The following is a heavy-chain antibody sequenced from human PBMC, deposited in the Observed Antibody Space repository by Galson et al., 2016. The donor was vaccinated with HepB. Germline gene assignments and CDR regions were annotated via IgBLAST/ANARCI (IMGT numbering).Heavy chain of an antibody. J-gene: IGHJ5*02. Sequence: SLRLSCAASRFTFKSYAMHWVRQAPGKGLEWLSYISSSARTKYYADSVKGRFTISRDNAKYSLYLQLNNLRHEDTAVYYCARGQEFGELNNYFDPWGQGTLVTVSS. D-gene: IGHD3-3*01. V-gene: IGHV3-48*03. CDR1: RFTFKSYA. CDR3: ARGQEFGELNNYFDP. CDR2: ISSSARTK.